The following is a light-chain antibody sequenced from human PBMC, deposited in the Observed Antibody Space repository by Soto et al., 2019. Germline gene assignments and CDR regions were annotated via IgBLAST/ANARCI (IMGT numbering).Light chain of an antibody. CDR1: SSDVGGYNY. CDR3: NSYTSSSTNVV. V-gene: IGLV2-14*03. J-gene: IGLJ2*01. CDR2: DVT. Sequence: QSVLTQPASVSGSPGQSITISCTGTSSDVGGYNYVSWYQQLPGKAPKLIIFDVTNRPSGISNRFSGSKSGNTASLTISGLQAEDEADYYCNSYTSSSTNVVFGGGTKLTVL.